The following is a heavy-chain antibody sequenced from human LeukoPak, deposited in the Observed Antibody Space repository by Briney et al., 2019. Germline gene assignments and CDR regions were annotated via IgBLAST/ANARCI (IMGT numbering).Heavy chain of an antibody. CDR3: ARDGYTANYYYGMDV. Sequence: GRSLRLSCAASGFTFSSYAMHWVRQAPGKGLEWVAVISYDGSNKYYADSVEGRFTISRDNSKNTLYLQMNSLRAEDTAVYYCARDGYTANYYYGMDVWGQGTTVTVSS. D-gene: IGHD5-18*01. V-gene: IGHV3-30-3*01. CDR2: ISYDGSNK. CDR1: GFTFSSYA. J-gene: IGHJ6*02.